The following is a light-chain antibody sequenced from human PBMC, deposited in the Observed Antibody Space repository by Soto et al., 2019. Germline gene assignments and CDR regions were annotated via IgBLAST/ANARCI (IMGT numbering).Light chain of an antibody. CDR2: DVS. CDR3: CSYTSSSTLYV. CDR1: SSDVGGYNY. J-gene: IGLJ1*01. V-gene: IGLV2-14*01. Sequence: QSALTQPASVSGSPGQSITISCTGTSSDVGGYNYVSWYQQHPGKAPKLMIYDVSNRPSGVSNRFSGSKSGNTASLNISGLQADDEDDYYCCSYTSSSTLYVFGTGTKLTVL.